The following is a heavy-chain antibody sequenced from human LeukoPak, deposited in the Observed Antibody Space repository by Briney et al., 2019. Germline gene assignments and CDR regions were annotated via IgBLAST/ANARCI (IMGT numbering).Heavy chain of an antibody. D-gene: IGHD3-10*01. CDR1: GYTFTSYG. CDR3: ARMGVYSGRRYYYYGMDV. V-gene: IGHV1-18*01. J-gene: IGHJ6*02. Sequence: ASVKVSCKASGYTFTSYGISWVRQAPGQGLEWMGWISAYNGNTNYAQKLRGRVTMTTDTSTSTAYMELRSLRSDDTAVYYCARMGVYSGRRYYYYGMDVWGQGTTVTVSS. CDR2: ISAYNGNT.